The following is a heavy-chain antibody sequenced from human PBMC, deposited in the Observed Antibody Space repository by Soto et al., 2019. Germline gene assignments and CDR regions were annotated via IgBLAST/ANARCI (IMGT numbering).Heavy chain of an antibody. CDR3: ARGSRGVLDYYYYYGMDV. CDR2: IYYSGST. Sequence: ASETLSLTCTVSGGSISSGGYYWSWIRQHPGKGLEWIGYIYYSGSTYYNPSLKSRVTISVDTSKNQFSLKLSSVTAADTAVYYCARGSRGVLDYYYYYGMDVWGQGTTVTVSS. J-gene: IGHJ6*02. CDR1: GGSISSGGYY. V-gene: IGHV4-31*03. D-gene: IGHD2-15*01.